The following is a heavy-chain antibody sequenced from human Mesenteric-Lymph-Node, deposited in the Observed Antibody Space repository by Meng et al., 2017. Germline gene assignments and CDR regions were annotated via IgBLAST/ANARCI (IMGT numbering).Heavy chain of an antibody. Sequence: QVPRVQAVAEVKKPGAAAQVSCKSSGYTFTSYGISWVRQAPGKGLEWMVWISAYNGNTYHAQKLQDKVTRTADTSTSTAYMGLRSLRSDDTAVYYCARSIAVAGTAPPRDDYWGQGTLVTVSS. J-gene: IGHJ4*02. CDR2: ISAYNGNT. V-gene: IGHV1-18*01. CDR1: GYTFTSYG. CDR3: ARSIAVAGTAPPRDDY. D-gene: IGHD6-19*01.